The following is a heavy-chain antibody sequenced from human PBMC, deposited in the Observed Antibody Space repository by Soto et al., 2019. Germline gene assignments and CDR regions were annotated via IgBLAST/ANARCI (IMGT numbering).Heavy chain of an antibody. Sequence: QVQLVQSGAEVKKPGSSVKVSCKASGGTFSTHAISWVRQAPGQGLEWMGGIIPIFGTANYAQKFQGRVTITADKSTSRAYMEVRSLRSEDTAVYYCARGWETVGTNTPFAYWGQGTLVTVSS. D-gene: IGHD1-26*01. CDR3: ARGWETVGTNTPFAY. V-gene: IGHV1-69*06. CDR2: IIPIFGTA. J-gene: IGHJ4*02. CDR1: GGTFSTHA.